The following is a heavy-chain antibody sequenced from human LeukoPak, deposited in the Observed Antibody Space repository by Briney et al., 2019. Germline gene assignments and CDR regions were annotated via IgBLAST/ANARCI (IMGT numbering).Heavy chain of an antibody. CDR2: IRYDGSNK. D-gene: IGHD3-22*01. CDR1: GFTFSSYG. V-gene: IGHV3-30*02. J-gene: IGHJ4*02. CDR3: AKETYYYDSSGYYYGSGSDQVDY. Sequence: PGGSLRLSCAASGFTFSSYGMHWVRRAPGKGLEWVAFIRYDGSNKYYADSVKGRFTISRDNSKNTLYLQMNSLRAEDTAVYYCAKETYYYDSSGYYYGSGSDQVDYWGQGTLVTVSS.